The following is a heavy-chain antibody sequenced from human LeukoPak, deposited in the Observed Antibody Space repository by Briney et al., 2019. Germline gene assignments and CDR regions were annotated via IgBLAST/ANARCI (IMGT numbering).Heavy chain of an antibody. V-gene: IGHV1-18*01. CDR2: ISAYNGNT. CDR1: GYTFPSYG. J-gene: IGHJ5*02. D-gene: IGHD2-2*01. Sequence: ASVKVSCKASGYTFPSYGFSWVRQAPGQGLEWMGSISAYNGNTMYAQKLQGRVTMTTDTSTRTAYMELRSLRSDDTALYYCARDFRDCSSTSCHPWFDPWGQGTLVTVSS. CDR3: ARDFRDCSSTSCHPWFDP.